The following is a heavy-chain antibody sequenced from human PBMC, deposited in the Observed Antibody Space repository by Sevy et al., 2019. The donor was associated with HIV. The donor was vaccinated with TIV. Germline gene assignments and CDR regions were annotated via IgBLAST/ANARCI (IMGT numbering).Heavy chain of an antibody. J-gene: IGHJ4*02. D-gene: IGHD1-26*01. V-gene: IGHV1-69*13. CDR2: IIPIFGTA. CDR3: ARGGGELLHFDY. Sequence: ASLKVSCKASGGTFSSYAISWVRQAPGQGLEWMGGIIPIFGTANYAQKFQGRVTITADEFTSTAYMELSSLRSEDTAVYYCARGGGELLHFDYWGQGTLVTVSS. CDR1: GGTFSSYA.